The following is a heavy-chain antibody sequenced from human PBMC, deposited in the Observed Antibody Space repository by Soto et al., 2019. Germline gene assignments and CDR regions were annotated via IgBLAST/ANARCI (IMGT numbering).Heavy chain of an antibody. CDR3: ARGETDTAHFDP. D-gene: IGHD5-18*01. V-gene: IGHV1-2*02. J-gene: IGHJ5*02. CDR2: INPNSGGT. Sequence: ASGKVSCKASGYTFTGYYIHWVRQAPGQGLEYMGRINPNSGGTNYAQKFQGRVILTRDMSIRTAYMEFSSLKSDDTAVYYCARGETDTAHFDPWGQGTLVTVSS. CDR1: GYTFTGYY.